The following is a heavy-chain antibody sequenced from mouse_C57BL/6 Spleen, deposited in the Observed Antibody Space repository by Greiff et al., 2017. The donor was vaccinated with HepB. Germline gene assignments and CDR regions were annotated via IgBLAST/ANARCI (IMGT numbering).Heavy chain of an antibody. V-gene: IGHV1-80*01. CDR2: IYPGDGDT. Sequence: QVQLQQSGAELVKPGASVKISCKASGYAFSSYWMNWVKQRPGKGLEWIGQIYPGDGDTNYNGKFKGKATLTADQSSSTAYMQLSSLTSEDSAVYFCARSIYYDYLYAMDYWGQGTSVTVSS. D-gene: IGHD2-4*01. CDR3: ARSIYYDYLYAMDY. CDR1: GYAFSSYW. J-gene: IGHJ4*01.